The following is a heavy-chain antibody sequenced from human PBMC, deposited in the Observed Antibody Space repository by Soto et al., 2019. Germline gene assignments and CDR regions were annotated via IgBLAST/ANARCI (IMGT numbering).Heavy chain of an antibody. Sequence: GGSLRLSCVASGFTFTNYAMHWVRQAPGKGLEWVAVLWYDGNNEYYADSVRGRFTISRDNSKSTLYLQMNSLRVDDTAVYYCARLGSDFWGQGTLVTVSS. CDR1: GFTFTNYA. V-gene: IGHV3-33*01. CDR3: ARLGSDF. CDR2: LWYDGNNE. J-gene: IGHJ4*02. D-gene: IGHD1-26*01.